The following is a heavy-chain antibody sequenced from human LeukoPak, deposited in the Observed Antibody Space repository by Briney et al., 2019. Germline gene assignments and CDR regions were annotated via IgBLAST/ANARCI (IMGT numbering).Heavy chain of an antibody. CDR3: ARGWIPDNYGGNSDDAFDI. Sequence: SETLSLTCTVSGGSISSYYWSWIRQPPGKGLEWIGYIYYSGSTNYNPSLKSRVTISVDTSKNQFSLKLSSVTAANTAVYYCARGWIPDNYGGNSDDAFDIWGQGTMVTVSS. V-gene: IGHV4-59*08. D-gene: IGHD4-23*01. J-gene: IGHJ3*02. CDR1: GGSISSYY. CDR2: IYYSGST.